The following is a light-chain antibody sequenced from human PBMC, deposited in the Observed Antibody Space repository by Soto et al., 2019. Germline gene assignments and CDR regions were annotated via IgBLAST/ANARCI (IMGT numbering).Light chain of an antibody. CDR3: QQYYTTPLT. Sequence: DIVMTQSPDSLAVSLGERATINCKSSQSLLYSSNNENYLAWYQKKPRQPPKLIIYWASTRESGVPDRFSGSGSGTDFTLTISSLQAEDVAVYYCQQYYTTPLTFGGGTRVEIK. CDR1: QSLLYSSNNENY. V-gene: IGKV4-1*01. J-gene: IGKJ4*01. CDR2: WAS.